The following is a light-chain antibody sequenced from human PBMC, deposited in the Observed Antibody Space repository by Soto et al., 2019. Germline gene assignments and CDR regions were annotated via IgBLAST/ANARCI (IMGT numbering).Light chain of an antibody. J-gene: IGLJ3*02. CDR3: FSYAGSRV. CDR2: DVN. Sequence: QSALTQPHSVSGSPGQSVTISCTGTSSDVGGYDYVSWYQQHPGKAPKLMIFDVNKRPSGVPDRFSGSKSGNTAFLTISGLQAEDEADYSCFSYAGSRVFGGGTKLT. V-gene: IGLV2-11*01. CDR1: SSDVGGYDY.